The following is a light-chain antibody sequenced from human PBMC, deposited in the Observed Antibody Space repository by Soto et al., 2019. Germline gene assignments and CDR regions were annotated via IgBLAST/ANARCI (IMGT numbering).Light chain of an antibody. CDR1: QSVSSK. J-gene: IGKJ2*01. CDR3: QQYNSWPYT. Sequence: ELVMTQSPVALSVSPGERATLSCRASQSVSSKLAWYQQKPGQAPRLLIYGASTRATGIPGRFSGSGSGTEFTLTISTLQSEDFAVYYCQQYNSWPYTFGQGTKLEIK. CDR2: GAS. V-gene: IGKV3-15*01.